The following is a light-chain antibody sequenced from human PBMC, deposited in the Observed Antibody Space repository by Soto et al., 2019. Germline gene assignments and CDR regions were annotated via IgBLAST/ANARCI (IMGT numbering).Light chain of an antibody. CDR1: NIGSKS. CDR2: DDS. Sequence: SYELTQPPSVSVAPGQTASITCGGNNIGSKSVHWYQQRPGQAPVLVVYDDSDRPSGIPERFSGSNSGNTATLTITRVEAGDEADYFCQVWDSSSEHVVFGGGTKVTVL. CDR3: QVWDSSSEHVV. J-gene: IGLJ2*01. V-gene: IGLV3-21*02.